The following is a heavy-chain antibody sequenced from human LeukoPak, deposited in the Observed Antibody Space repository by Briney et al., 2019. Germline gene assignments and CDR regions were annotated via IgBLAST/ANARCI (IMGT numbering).Heavy chain of an antibody. CDR1: GGSISSYY. V-gene: IGHV4-59*01. CDR2: IYYSGST. D-gene: IGHD3-10*01. J-gene: IGHJ5*02. CDR3: ARSLTVWFGELSVDWFDP. Sequence: SETLSLTCTVSGGSISSYYWSWIRQPPGKGLEWIGYIYYSGSTNYNPSLKSRVTISVDTSKNQFSLKLSSVTAADTAVYYCARSLTVWFGELSVDWFDPWGQGTLVTVSS.